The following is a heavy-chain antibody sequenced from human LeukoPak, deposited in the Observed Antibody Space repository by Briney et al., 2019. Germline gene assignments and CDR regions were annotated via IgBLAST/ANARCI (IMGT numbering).Heavy chain of an antibody. V-gene: IGHV4-59*08. CDR3: TRRGHYDTFDY. J-gene: IGHJ4*02. CDR1: GGSISSYY. Sequence: SETLSLTCTVSGGSISSYYWSWIRQPPGKGLEWIGYIYYSGSTNCNPSLKSRVTISVDTSKNQFSLKLSSVTAADTAVYYCTRRGHYDTFDYWGPGSLVTVSS. D-gene: IGHD3-22*01. CDR2: IYYSGST.